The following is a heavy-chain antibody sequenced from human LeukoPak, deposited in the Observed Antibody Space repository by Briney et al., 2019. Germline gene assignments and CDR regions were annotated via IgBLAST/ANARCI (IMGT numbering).Heavy chain of an antibody. CDR1: GFTFSTYA. Sequence: PGGSLRLSCAASGFTFSTYAMSWVRQAPGKGLEWVSAISGGGGSTYYADSVKGRFTISRDNSKNTLYLQMNSLRTEDTAVYSCARGGGDIATPPDYWGQGTLVTVSS. J-gene: IGHJ4*02. D-gene: IGHD2-15*01. V-gene: IGHV3-23*01. CDR2: ISGGGGST. CDR3: ARGGGDIATPPDY.